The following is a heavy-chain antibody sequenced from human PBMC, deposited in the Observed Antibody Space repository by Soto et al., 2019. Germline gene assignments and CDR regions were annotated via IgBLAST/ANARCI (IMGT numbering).Heavy chain of an antibody. Sequence: PGGSLRLSCAASRFTFSDYYLSWIRQAPGKGLEWVSYISGSGSDIKYAESIYGRFTISRDNAKNSLFLQMHSLRAGDTAVYYCARGTTIKLFDDLTPDFDYWGPGTLVTVSS. CDR1: RFTFSDYY. CDR2: ISGSGSDI. V-gene: IGHV3-11*01. D-gene: IGHD3-3*01. CDR3: ARGTTIKLFDDLTPDFDY. J-gene: IGHJ4*02.